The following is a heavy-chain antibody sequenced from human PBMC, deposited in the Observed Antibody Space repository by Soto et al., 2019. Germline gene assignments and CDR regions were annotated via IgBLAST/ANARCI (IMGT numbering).Heavy chain of an antibody. CDR2: IWYDGSNK. CDR3: AKGYYESSGYFRD. J-gene: IGHJ4*02. CDR1: GLTFKNYG. D-gene: IGHD3-22*01. Sequence: VQLVESGGDVVQPGRSLRLSCAASGLTFKNYGMHWVRQAPGKGLEWVAVIWYDGSNKYYADSVKGRFTISRDNCKNTLYLQMNSLRADDTAVYYCAKGYYESSGYFRDWGQGTLVPVSS. V-gene: IGHV3-33*06.